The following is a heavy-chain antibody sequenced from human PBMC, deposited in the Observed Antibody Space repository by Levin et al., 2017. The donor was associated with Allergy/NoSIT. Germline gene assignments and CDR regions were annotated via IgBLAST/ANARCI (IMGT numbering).Heavy chain of an antibody. CDR2: ISDDGDNI. J-gene: IGHJ4*02. D-gene: IGHD6-19*01. CDR1: GFAFGRYS. V-gene: IGHV3-30*03. CDR3: TRGILGSGWYHKSGTYDF. Sequence: GESLKISCATSGFAFGRYSMNWVRQAPGKGLDWVTFISDDGDNIHYADAVKGRFTISRDNSKNSLYLEMTSLRFEDSGLYYCTRGILGSGWYHKSGTYDFWGQGVLVTVSS.